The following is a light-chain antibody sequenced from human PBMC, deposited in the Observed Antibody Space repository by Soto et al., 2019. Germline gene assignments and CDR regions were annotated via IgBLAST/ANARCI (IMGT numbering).Light chain of an antibody. V-gene: IGLV1-47*01. CDR2: RNN. Sequence: QAVVTHPPSVSGTPGQRCTISCSGSSSNIGSNYGYWYQQLPGTAPKLLIYRNNERHSGVPDRFSGSKSGASASLAISGLRSEDDADYYCAARDDSLSGVVFGGGTHLTGL. J-gene: IGLJ3*02. CDR3: AARDDSLSGVV. CDR1: SSNIGSNY.